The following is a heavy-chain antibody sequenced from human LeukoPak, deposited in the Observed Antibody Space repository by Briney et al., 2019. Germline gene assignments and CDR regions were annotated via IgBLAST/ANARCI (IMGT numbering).Heavy chain of an antibody. CDR2: ISSGSSYI. CDR1: GFTFSSYS. D-gene: IGHD6-13*01. Sequence: GGSLRLSCAASGFTFSSYSMNWVRQAPGKGLEWVSSISSGSSYIYYADSVKGRFTISRDNAKNSLYLQMNSLRAEDTAVYYCAREGYSSSWDDAFDIWGQGTMVTVSS. CDR3: AREGYSSSWDDAFDI. J-gene: IGHJ3*02. V-gene: IGHV3-21*01.